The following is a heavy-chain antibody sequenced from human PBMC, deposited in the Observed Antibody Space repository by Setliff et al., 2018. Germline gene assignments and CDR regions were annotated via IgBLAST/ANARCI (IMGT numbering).Heavy chain of an antibody. Sequence: ASVKVSCKVSGYTLTELSMHWVRQAPGKGLEWMGGFDPEDGETIYAQKFQGGVTITADKSTSTAYMELSSLRSEDTAVYYCARELPRTIFGVVIDYWGQGTLVTVSS. CDR1: GYTLTELS. J-gene: IGHJ4*02. D-gene: IGHD3-3*01. CDR2: FDPEDGET. V-gene: IGHV1-24*01. CDR3: ARELPRTIFGVVIDY.